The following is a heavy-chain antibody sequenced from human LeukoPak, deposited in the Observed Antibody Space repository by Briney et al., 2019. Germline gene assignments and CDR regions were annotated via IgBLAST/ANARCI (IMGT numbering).Heavy chain of an antibody. Sequence: GSSVKVSCKASGGTFSSYTISWVRQAPGQGREWMGRIIPILGIASYAQKFQGRVTITADKSTSTAYMVLSSLRSEATAVYYCASAPYYVSSGYYSPLDYWGQGTLVTVSS. CDR3: ASAPYYVSSGYYSPLDY. CDR1: GGTFSSYT. D-gene: IGHD3-22*01. CDR2: IIPILGIA. J-gene: IGHJ4*02. V-gene: IGHV1-69*02.